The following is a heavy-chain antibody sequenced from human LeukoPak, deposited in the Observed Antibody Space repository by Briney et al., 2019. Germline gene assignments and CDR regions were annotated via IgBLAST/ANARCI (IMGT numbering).Heavy chain of an antibody. CDR2: TYPSGTT. CDR1: GGSISGFY. D-gene: IGHD3-10*01. Sequence: PSETLSLTCTVSGGSISGFYWSWIRQPPGKGLEWIGYTYPSGTTSYNPSLKSRLTISADTSKNQFSLKLASVTAADTAVYYCARDYYGSGIGHNWFDPWGQGTLVIVSS. CDR3: ARDYYGSGIGHNWFDP. J-gene: IGHJ5*02. V-gene: IGHV4-4*08.